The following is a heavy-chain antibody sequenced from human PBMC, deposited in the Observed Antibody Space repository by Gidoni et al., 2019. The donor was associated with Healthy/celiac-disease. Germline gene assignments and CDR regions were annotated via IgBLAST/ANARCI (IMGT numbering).Heavy chain of an antibody. CDR3: ARMVGIAVAGLNRGLYYYYYMDV. D-gene: IGHD6-19*01. J-gene: IGHJ6*03. CDR2: IDWDDEK. CDR1: GLSLSTSRMC. V-gene: IGHV2-70*15. Sequence: QVTLRESGPALVKPTQTLQLTCTFSGLSLSTSRMCVSWIRQPPGKALEWLARIDWDDEKYYSTSLKTRLTISKDTSKNQVVLTMTNMDPVDTATYYCARMVGIAVAGLNRGLYYYYYMDVWGKGTTVTVSS.